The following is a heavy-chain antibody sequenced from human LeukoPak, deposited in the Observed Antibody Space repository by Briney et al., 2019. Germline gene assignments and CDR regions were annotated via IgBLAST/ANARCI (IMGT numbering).Heavy chain of an antibody. CDR3: ARGEYYYGLGFWFDP. Sequence: SETLSLTCAVYGGSFSGYYWSWIRQPPGKGLEWIGEINHSGSTNYNPSLKSQVTISVDTSKNQFSLKLSSVTAADTAVYYCARGEYYYGLGFWFDPWGQGTLVTVSS. V-gene: IGHV4-34*01. CDR1: GGSFSGYY. CDR2: INHSGST. J-gene: IGHJ5*02. D-gene: IGHD3-10*01.